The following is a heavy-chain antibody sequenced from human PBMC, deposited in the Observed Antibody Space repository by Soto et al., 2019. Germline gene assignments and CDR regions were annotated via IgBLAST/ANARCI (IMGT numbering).Heavy chain of an antibody. J-gene: IGHJ4*02. CDR2: IYASDSDT. Sequence: PGESLKISCKVSVYTFTIYWIGRLPQKPGKDLELLGIIYASDSDTRYSPYLKGQVTIAAENSINTAYLQWNSLKASDTALYDCSRPANTVADILDLWCQGSHVSVAS. CDR3: SRPANTVADILDL. D-gene: IGHD4-17*01. V-gene: IGHV5-51*01. CDR1: VYTFTIYW.